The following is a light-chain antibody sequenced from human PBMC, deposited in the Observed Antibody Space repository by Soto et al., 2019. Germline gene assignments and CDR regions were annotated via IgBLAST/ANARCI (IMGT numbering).Light chain of an antibody. V-gene: IGKV1-5*03. J-gene: IGKJ1*01. Sequence: DIQMTQSPSTLSASVGDRVTISCRASQSIRSWLAWYQQKPGKAPSLLIYQASNLKTGVPSRFSGSGSGKEYTLTISSLQPDDFATYYCQQYNSYPWTFGQGTKVELK. CDR1: QSIRSW. CDR3: QQYNSYPWT. CDR2: QAS.